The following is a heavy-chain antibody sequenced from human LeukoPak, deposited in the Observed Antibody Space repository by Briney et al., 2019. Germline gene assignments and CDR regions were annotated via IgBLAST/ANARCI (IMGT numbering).Heavy chain of an antibody. CDR2: IYYSGNT. V-gene: IGHV4-39*02. D-gene: IGHD2-2*01. CDR3: AREGCSSTSCYGVIDY. J-gene: IGHJ4*02. Sequence: SETLSLTCTVSGVSISSSNSYWGWIRQPPGKGLEWIGSIYYSGNTYYNASLKSQVSISIDTSKDQFSLRLTSVTAADTAVYYCAREGCSSTSCYGVIDYWGQGTLVTVSS. CDR1: GVSISSSNSY.